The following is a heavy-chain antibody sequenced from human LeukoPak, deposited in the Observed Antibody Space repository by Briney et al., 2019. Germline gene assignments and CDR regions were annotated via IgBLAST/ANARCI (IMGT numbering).Heavy chain of an antibody. CDR1: GGTFSSYA. D-gene: IGHD3-16*01. V-gene: IGHV1-46*01. Sequence: ASVKVSCKASGGTFSSYAISWVRQAPGQGLEWMGIINPSGGSTSYAQKFQGRVTMTRDTSTSTVYMELRSLRSEDTAVYYCARDPHGGRLGNWFDPWGQGTLVTVSS. CDR2: INPSGGST. CDR3: ARDPHGGRLGNWFDP. J-gene: IGHJ5*02.